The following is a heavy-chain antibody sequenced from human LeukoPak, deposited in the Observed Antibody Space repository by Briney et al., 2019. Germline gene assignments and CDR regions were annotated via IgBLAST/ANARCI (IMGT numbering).Heavy chain of an antibody. CDR2: INPNSGGT. Sequence: GASVKVSCKASGYTFTGYYMHWVRQAPGQGLEWMGWINPNSGGTNYAQKFQGRVTMTRDTSISTAYTELSRLRSDDTAVYYCARDEGNTMVRGVILYYFDYWGQGTLVTVSS. D-gene: IGHD3-10*01. J-gene: IGHJ4*02. CDR3: ARDEGNTMVRGVILYYFDY. V-gene: IGHV1-2*02. CDR1: GYTFTGYY.